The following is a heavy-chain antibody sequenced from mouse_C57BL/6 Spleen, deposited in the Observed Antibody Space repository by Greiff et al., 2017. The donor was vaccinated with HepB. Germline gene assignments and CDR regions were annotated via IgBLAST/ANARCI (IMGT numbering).Heavy chain of an antibody. CDR2: INPNNGGT. J-gene: IGHJ2*01. V-gene: IGHV1-26*01. CDR1: GYTFTDYY. D-gene: IGHD1-1*02. CDR3: ARSPYGHYFDY. Sequence: EVQLQQSGPELVKPGASVKISCKASGYTFTDYYMNWVKQSHGKSLEWIGDINPNNGGTSYNQKFKGKATLTVDKSSSTAYMELRSLTSEDSAVYYCARSPYGHYFDYWGQGTTLTVSS.